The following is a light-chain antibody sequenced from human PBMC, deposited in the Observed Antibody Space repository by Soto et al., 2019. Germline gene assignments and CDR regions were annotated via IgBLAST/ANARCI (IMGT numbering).Light chain of an antibody. Sequence: EIVLTQSPGTLSVSPGERATLSCRASQSVSSKLAWYQQKPGQAPRLLFYGASTGATGIPARFSGSGSETEFTLSISSLQSVDFAVYYCQQYNNWPGTFGQGTNADIK. CDR1: QSVSSK. V-gene: IGKV3-15*01. J-gene: IGKJ1*01. CDR3: QQYNNWPGT. CDR2: GAS.